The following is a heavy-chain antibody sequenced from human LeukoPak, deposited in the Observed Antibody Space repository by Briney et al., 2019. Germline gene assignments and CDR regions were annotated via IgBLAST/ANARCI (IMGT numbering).Heavy chain of an antibody. CDR3: ARGRGRSRSGWYRVGAFDI. Sequence: SETLSLTCTVSGGSISSSSYYWGWIRQPPGKGLEWIGSIYYSGSTYYNPSLKSRVTISVDTSKNQFSLKLSSVTAADTAVYYCARGRGRSRSGWYRVGAFDIWGQGTMVTVSS. J-gene: IGHJ3*02. V-gene: IGHV4-39*07. CDR2: IYYSGST. CDR1: GGSISSSSYY. D-gene: IGHD6-19*01.